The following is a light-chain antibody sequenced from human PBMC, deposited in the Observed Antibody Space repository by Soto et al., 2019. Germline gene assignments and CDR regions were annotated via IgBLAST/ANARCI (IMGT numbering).Light chain of an antibody. CDR2: DVS. J-gene: IGKJ1*01. V-gene: IGKV1-5*01. CDR1: QSISSW. Sequence: DIQMTQSPSTLSASVGDRVTITCRASQSISSWLAWYQQKPGKAPKLLIDDVSSLTGGVPSRFSGSGSGSEFTITSRMLQPDDFATYYRQQYNSYSTFGQGTKVEI. CDR3: QQYNSYST.